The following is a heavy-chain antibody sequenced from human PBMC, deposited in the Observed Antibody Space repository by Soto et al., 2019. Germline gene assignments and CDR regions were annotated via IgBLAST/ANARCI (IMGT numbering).Heavy chain of an antibody. CDR2: TYYRSKWYN. J-gene: IGHJ6*02. Sequence: SQTLSLTCAISGDSVSSNSAAWNWIRQSPSRGLEWLGRTYYRSKWYNHYAVSVKSRITINPDTSKNQFSLQLNSVTPEDTAVYYCATGYCSSTSCPNALYYYYGMDVWGQGTTVTVSS. CDR1: GDSVSSNSAA. CDR3: ATGYCSSTSCPNALYYYYGMDV. V-gene: IGHV6-1*01. D-gene: IGHD2-2*01.